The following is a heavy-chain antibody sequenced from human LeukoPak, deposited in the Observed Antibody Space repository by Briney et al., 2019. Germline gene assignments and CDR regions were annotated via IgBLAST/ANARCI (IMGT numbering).Heavy chain of an antibody. CDR2: INPNSGGT. CDR3: ATLGYCSGGSCYSDPFDY. CDR1: GYTFTGYY. Sequence: ASVKVSCKASGYTFTGYYMHWVRQAPGQGLEWMGWINPNSGGTNYAQKFQGRVTMTRDTSISTAYMELSRLRSDDTAVYYCATLGYCSGGSCYSDPFDYWDQATLVTVSS. D-gene: IGHD2-15*01. V-gene: IGHV1-2*02. J-gene: IGHJ4*02.